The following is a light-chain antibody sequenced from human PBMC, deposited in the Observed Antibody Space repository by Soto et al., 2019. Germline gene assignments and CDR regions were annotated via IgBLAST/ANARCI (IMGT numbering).Light chain of an antibody. CDR2: DVN. CDR1: SSDVGGYHY. CDR3: CSDAGSYTLV. V-gene: IGLV2-11*01. J-gene: IGLJ2*01. Sequence: QYVLTQPRSVSGSPRQSVTLSCTGTSSDVGGYHYVSWYQHHPGKAPKIIIYDVNKRPSGVPDRFSGSKSGNTASLTISGLQTEDEADYYCCSDAGSYTLVFGGGTKLTVL.